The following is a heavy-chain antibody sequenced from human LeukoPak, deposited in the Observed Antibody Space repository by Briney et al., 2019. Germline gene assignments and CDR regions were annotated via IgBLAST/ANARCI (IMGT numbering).Heavy chain of an antibody. Sequence: SETLSLTCTVSGGSISSYYWSWIRQPPGKGLEWIGFIFYSGSTNSNPSLKSRVTISVDTSKKQFSLKLSSVTAADTAVYYCARHGVDDYGDYRGWFDPWGQGTLVTVFS. V-gene: IGHV4-59*08. CDR1: GGSISSYY. J-gene: IGHJ5*02. CDR2: IFYSGST. CDR3: ARHGVDDYGDYRGWFDP. D-gene: IGHD4-17*01.